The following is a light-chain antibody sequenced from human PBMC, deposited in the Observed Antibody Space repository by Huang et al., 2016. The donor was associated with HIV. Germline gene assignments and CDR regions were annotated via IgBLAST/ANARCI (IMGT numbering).Light chain of an antibody. Sequence: DIQMTQSPSSLSASVGDRVTITCRASQAINTYLAWFQQEPGKAPKSLIYGASSLQSGGPSRFNASGSGTDFSLTINSLQPGDFATYYCQQYNSYPLTFGGGTKVEFK. J-gene: IGKJ4*01. CDR2: GAS. CDR1: QAINTY. CDR3: QQYNSYPLT. V-gene: IGKV1-16*01.